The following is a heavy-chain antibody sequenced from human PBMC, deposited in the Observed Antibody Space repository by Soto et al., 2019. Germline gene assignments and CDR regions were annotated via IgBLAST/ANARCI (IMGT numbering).Heavy chain of an antibody. CDR2: ISYDGSNK. D-gene: IGHD3-10*01. CDR3: AKVQVPDYYGSGSYIGYYYYYMDV. V-gene: IGHV3-30*18. CDR1: GFTFSSYG. J-gene: IGHJ6*03. Sequence: PGGSLRLSCAASGFTFSSYGMHWVRQAPGKGLEWVAVISYDGSNKYYADSVKGRFTISRDNSKNTLYLQMNSLRAEDTAVYYCAKVQVPDYYGSGSYIGYYYYYMDVWGKGTTVTVSS.